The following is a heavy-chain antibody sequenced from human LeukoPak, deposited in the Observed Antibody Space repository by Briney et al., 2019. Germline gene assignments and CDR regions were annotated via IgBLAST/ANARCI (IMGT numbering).Heavy chain of an antibody. V-gene: IGHV4-4*07. Sequence: SETLSLTCTVSGGSISSYYWSWIRQPAGKGLEWIGRIYTSGSTNYNPSLKSRVTMSVDTSKNQFSLELSSVTAADTAVYYCARDESPEYYDFWSGYYRYWYFDLWGRGTLVTVSS. CDR1: GGSISSYY. J-gene: IGHJ2*01. D-gene: IGHD3-3*01. CDR2: IYTSGST. CDR3: ARDESPEYYDFWSGYYRYWYFDL.